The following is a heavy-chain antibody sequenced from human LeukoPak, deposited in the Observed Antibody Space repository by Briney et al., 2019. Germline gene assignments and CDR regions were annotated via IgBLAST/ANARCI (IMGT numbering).Heavy chain of an antibody. J-gene: IGHJ5*02. CDR2: IYYSGTT. CDR3: ARLLGLLEWHFDP. Sequence: SETLSLTCTVSGGSISSYYWSWIRQPPGKGLEWIGHIYYSGTTTYNPSLKSRVTISVDTSKNQFSLRLRSVTAADTAVYYCARLLGLLEWHFDPWGQGTLVTVSS. CDR1: GGSISSYY. V-gene: IGHV4-59*01. D-gene: IGHD3-3*01.